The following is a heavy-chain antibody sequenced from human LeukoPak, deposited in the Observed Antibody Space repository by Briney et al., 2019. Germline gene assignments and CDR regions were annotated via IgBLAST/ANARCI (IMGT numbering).Heavy chain of an antibody. Sequence: GGSLRLSCAASGFTFSSYAMSWVSQAPGKGLEWVSAISGSGGSTYYADSVKGRFTISRDNSKNTLYLQMNSLRAEDTAVYYCAKGDYDFWSGPNSAYYFDYWGQGTLVTVSS. V-gene: IGHV3-23*01. J-gene: IGHJ4*02. CDR1: GFTFSSYA. CDR2: ISGSGGST. D-gene: IGHD3-3*01. CDR3: AKGDYDFWSGPNSAYYFDY.